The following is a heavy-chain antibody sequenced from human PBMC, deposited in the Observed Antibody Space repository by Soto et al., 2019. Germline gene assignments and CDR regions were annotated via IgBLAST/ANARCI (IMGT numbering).Heavy chain of an antibody. CDR1: GDSVSSNSAA. CDR2: TYYRSKWYN. CDR3: ARGGSIAARRLNRKDYYGMDV. Sequence: PSQTLSLTCAISGDSVSSNSAAWNWIRQSPSRGLEWLGRTYYRSKWYNDYAVSVKSRITINPDTSKNQFSLQLNSVTPEDTAVYYCARGGSIAARRLNRKDYYGMDVWGQGTTATVSS. J-gene: IGHJ6*02. V-gene: IGHV6-1*01. D-gene: IGHD6-6*01.